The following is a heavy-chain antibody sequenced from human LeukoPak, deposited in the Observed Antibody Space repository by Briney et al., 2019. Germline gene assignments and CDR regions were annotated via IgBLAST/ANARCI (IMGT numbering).Heavy chain of an antibody. CDR2: TYYRSNRWYS. CDR1: GDSVSSNAAA. CDR3: ARDLYRVFDY. Sequence: SQTLSLTCVISGDSVSSNAAAWNWIRQSPSRGLEWLGRTYYRSNRWYSDYPPSVKGRITINTETSKNQLSLQLNSVTPEDTAVYYCARDLYRVFDYWGQGTLVTVSS. V-gene: IGHV6-1*01. J-gene: IGHJ4*02. D-gene: IGHD2/OR15-2a*01.